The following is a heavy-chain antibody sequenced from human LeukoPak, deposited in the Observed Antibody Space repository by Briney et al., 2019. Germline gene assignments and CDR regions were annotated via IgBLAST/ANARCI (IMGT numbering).Heavy chain of an antibody. CDR3: ARDKIGSSWYGNWFDP. J-gene: IGHJ5*02. CDR1: GFTFSDYY. D-gene: IGHD6-13*01. CDR2: ISSSGSTI. V-gene: IGHV3-11*04. Sequence: GGSLRLSCAASGFTFSDYYMSWIRQAPGKGLEWVSCISSSGSTIYYADSVKGRFTISRDNAKNSLYLQMNSLRAEDTAVYYCARDKIGSSWYGNWFDPWGQGTLVTVSS.